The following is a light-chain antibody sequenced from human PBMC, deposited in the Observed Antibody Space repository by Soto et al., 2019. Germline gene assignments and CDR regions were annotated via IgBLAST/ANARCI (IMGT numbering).Light chain of an antibody. CDR2: HVT. CDR1: SSDVGNYNY. CDR3: SSFTTSATWV. V-gene: IGLV2-14*03. Sequence: ALTQPASVSESPGQSITISCTGTSSDVGNYNYVSWYQQHPGKAPKLMIYHVTSRPSGVSDRFSGSKSGNTASLTISGLQTDDEADYYCSSFTTSATWVFGGGTKLTVL. J-gene: IGLJ3*02.